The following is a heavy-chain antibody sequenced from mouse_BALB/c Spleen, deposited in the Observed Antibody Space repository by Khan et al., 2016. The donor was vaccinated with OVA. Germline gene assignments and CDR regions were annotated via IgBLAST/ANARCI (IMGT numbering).Heavy chain of an antibody. CDR3: VISGEYGNCAY. Sequence: QVQLQQSGAELAKPGASVKMSCKASGYTFTTYWMHWVKQRPGQGLDWIGYINPSTGYTAYNQKFKDKATLTADKSSSTAYMQLNSLTSEDSAVFCCVISGEYGNCAYGGQGTLGTVSA. CDR2: INPSTGYT. D-gene: IGHD2-1*01. V-gene: IGHV1-7*01. CDR1: GYTFTTYW. J-gene: IGHJ3*01.